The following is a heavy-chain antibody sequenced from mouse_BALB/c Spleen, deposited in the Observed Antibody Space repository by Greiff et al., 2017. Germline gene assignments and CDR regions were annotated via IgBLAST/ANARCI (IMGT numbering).Heavy chain of an antibody. CDR1: GYSITSGYY. J-gene: IGHJ3*01. Sequence: DVKLQESGHGLVKPSQSLSLTCSVTGYSITSGYYWNWIRQFPGNKLEWMGYISYDGSNNYNPSLKNRISITRDTSKNQFFLKLNSVTTEDTATYYCARDGGNPFAYWGQGTLVTVSA. CDR2: ISYDGSN. V-gene: IGHV3-6*02. CDR3: ARDGGNPFAY.